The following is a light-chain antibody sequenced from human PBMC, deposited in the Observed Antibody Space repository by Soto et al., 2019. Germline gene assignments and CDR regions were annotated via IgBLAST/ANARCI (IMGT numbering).Light chain of an antibody. CDR3: GTWDSSLSAYV. CDR2: DNN. CDR1: SSNIGNNY. V-gene: IGLV1-51*01. J-gene: IGLJ1*01. Sequence: QSVLTQPPSVSAAPGQKVTISCSGSSSNIGNNYVSWYQQLPGTAPKLLIYDNNKRPSGIPDRFSDSKSGTSATLAITGLQTGDEDDYYCGTWDSSLSAYVFGTGTKVTVL.